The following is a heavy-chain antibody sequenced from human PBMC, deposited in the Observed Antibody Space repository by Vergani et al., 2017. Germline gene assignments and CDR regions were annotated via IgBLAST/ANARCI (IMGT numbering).Heavy chain of an antibody. CDR2: IYYSGST. Sequence: QLQLQESGPGLVKPSETLSLTCTVSGGSISSSSYYWGWIRQPPGKGLEWIGIIYYSGSTYYNPSLKSRVTISVDTSKNQFSLKLSSVTAADTAVYYCARSRYSSGLPPGYWGQGTLVTVSS. CDR3: ARSRYSSGLPPGY. D-gene: IGHD6-19*01. CDR1: GGSISSSSYY. V-gene: IGHV4-39*01. J-gene: IGHJ4*02.